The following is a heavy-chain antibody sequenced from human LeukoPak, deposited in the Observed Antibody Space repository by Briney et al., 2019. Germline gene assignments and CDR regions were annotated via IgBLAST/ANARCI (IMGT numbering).Heavy chain of an antibody. CDR1: GGTFSGYY. CDR3: ASLTRTGTAGNFDY. Sequence: PSETLSLTCAVYGGTFSGYYWSWIRQPPGKRLEWVGESNDSGGTNYNPSLKSRVTISADKSKNQVSLKLTSVTAADTAVYYCASLTRTGTAGNFDYWGQGTLVTVSS. J-gene: IGHJ4*02. CDR2: SNDSGGT. D-gene: IGHD1-7*01. V-gene: IGHV4-34*01.